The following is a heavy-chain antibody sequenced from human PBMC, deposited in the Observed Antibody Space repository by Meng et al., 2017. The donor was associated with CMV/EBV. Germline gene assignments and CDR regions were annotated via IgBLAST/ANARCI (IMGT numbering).Heavy chain of an antibody. J-gene: IGHJ5*02. V-gene: IGHV3-48*03. D-gene: IGHD2-2*01. CDR1: GFTFSSYE. CDR3: AGLIGYCSSTSCRDP. CDR2: ISSSGSTI. Sequence: GVSLKISCAASGFTFSSYEMNWVRQAPGKGLEWVSYISSSGSTIYYADSVKGRFTISRDNAKNSLYLQMNSLRAEDTAVYYCAGLIGYCSSTSCRDPWGQGTLVTVSS.